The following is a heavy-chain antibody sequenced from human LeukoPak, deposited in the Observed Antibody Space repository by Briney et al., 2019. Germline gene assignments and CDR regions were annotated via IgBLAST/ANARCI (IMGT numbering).Heavy chain of an antibody. Sequence: ASVKVSCKASGYTFTGYFIHWVRQAPGQGLEWMGRINPHSGGTNYAQKFQDRVTMTRDTSISIASMELSRLQSDDTAVYYCARATEPIFGVVIGYWGQGTLVTVSS. CDR3: ARATEPIFGVVIGY. CDR2: INPHSGGT. D-gene: IGHD3-3*01. CDR1: GYTFTGYF. V-gene: IGHV1-2*02. J-gene: IGHJ4*02.